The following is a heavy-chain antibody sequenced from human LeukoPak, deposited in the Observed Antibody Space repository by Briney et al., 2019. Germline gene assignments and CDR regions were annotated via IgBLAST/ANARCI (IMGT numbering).Heavy chain of an antibody. CDR2: IYDSGST. D-gene: IGHD3-9*01. CDR1: GDSISSGGYH. CDR3: ARLFPYYDILTGPVEDY. J-gene: IGHJ4*02. V-gene: IGHV4-31*03. Sequence: SQTLSLTCTVSGDSISSGGYHWNWIRQRPGKGLEWIGYIYDSGSTYYSPSLKSRLSISVDTSKNQFSLRLNSVTAADTAVYYCARLFPYYDILTGPVEDYWGQGTLVTVSS.